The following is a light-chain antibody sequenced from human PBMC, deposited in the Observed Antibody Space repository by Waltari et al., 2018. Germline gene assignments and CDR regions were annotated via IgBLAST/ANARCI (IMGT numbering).Light chain of an antibody. CDR2: EVT. CDR1: SNDVGAYNF. CDR3: SSYTTTTSYV. J-gene: IGLJ1*01. V-gene: IGLV2-14*01. Sequence: QSALTQPASVSGSPGQSITISCSGTSNDVGAYNFVSWTQQHPGKAPKLIIYEVTNRPSGVSDRFSGSKSGNTASLTISGLRAEDEADYYCSSYTTTTSYVFGTGTKVTVL.